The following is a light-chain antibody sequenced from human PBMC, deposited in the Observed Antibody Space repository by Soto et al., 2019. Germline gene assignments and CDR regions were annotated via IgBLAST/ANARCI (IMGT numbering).Light chain of an antibody. CDR1: SSNIGTNG. CDR2: YDD. V-gene: IGLV1-36*01. J-gene: IGLJ3*02. Sequence: QSVLTQPPSASEAPRQRVTISCSGSSSNIGTNGVNWYQQLPGKAPKLLIYYDDLLPSGVSDRFSGSKSGTSASLAISGLQSEDEADYYCAAWDDSLTGGVFCGGTKLTVL. CDR3: AAWDDSLTGGV.